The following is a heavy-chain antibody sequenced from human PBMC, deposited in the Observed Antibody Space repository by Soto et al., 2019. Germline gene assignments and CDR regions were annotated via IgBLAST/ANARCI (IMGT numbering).Heavy chain of an antibody. CDR2: ISSSSSYI. CDR3: ASPSGSYHAPHAD. V-gene: IGHV3-21*01. D-gene: IGHD1-26*01. J-gene: IGHJ1*01. Sequence: PGGSLRLSCAASGFTFSSYSMNWVRQAPGKGLEWVSSISSSSSYIYYADSVKGRFTISRDNAKNSLYLQMNSLRAEDTAVYYWASPSGSYHAPHADWGQGTLVPVSS. CDR1: GFTFSSYS.